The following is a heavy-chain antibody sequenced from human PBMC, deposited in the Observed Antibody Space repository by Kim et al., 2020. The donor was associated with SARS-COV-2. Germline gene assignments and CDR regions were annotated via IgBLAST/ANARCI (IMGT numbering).Heavy chain of an antibody. D-gene: IGHD6-6*01. CDR1: GDSFSSNSAS. J-gene: IGHJ4*02. V-gene: IGHV6-1*01. CDR2: TYYRSKWSY. CDR3: VRASRGSSDFNY. Sequence: SQTLSLTCAISGDSFSSNSASWTWIRQSPSRGLEWLGRTYYRSKWSYDYAVSVKGRITISPDTSKNQFSLQLNSVTPEDTAVYYCVRASRGSSDFNYWGQGTLVTVSS.